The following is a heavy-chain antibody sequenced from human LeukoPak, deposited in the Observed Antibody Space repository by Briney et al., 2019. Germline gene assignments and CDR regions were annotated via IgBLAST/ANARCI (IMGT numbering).Heavy chain of an antibody. CDR2: ITSSSSYI. D-gene: IGHD6-19*01. CDR3: ARVGGQWLVPGWSFFDY. V-gene: IGHV3-21*01. CDR1: GFTFSSYS. J-gene: IGHJ4*02. Sequence: GSLRLSCAASGFTFSSYSMTWVRQAPGKGLEWVSCITSSSSYIYYADSVQGRFTISRDNAKNSLYLQMNSLRVEDTAVYYCARVGGQWLVPGWSFFDYWGQGTLVTVSS.